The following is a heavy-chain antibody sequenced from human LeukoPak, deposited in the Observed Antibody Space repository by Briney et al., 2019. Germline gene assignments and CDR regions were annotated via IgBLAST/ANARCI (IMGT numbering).Heavy chain of an antibody. Sequence: QPGGSLRLSCAASGFTFSSYRMNWVRQAPGKGLECVSYISSSSSTIYYADSVKGRFTISRDNAKNSLYLQMNSLRDEDTAVYYCARGAQILTSNYDYYGMDVWGQGTTVTVSS. CDR1: GFTFSSYR. V-gene: IGHV3-48*02. CDR3: ARGAQILTSNYDYYGMDV. J-gene: IGHJ6*02. CDR2: ISSSSSTI.